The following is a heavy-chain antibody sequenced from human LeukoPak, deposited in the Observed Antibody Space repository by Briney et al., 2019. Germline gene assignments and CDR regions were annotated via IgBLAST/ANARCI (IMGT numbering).Heavy chain of an antibody. D-gene: IGHD6-13*01. V-gene: IGHV1-69*05. CDR2: IIPIFGTA. CDR1: GGTFSSYA. J-gene: IGHJ4*02. CDR3: ARGAPYSSSWSDY. Sequence: SVKVSCKASGGTFSSYAISWVRQAPGQGLEWMGGIIPIFGTANYAQKFQGRVTMTRDTSTSTVYMELSSLRSEDTAVYYCARGAPYSSSWSDYWGQGTLVTVSS.